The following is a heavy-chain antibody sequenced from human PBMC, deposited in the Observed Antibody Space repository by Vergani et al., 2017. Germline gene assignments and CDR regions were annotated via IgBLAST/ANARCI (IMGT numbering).Heavy chain of an antibody. CDR3: ARVPSRYCSGGSCYSGRWFDP. V-gene: IGHV1-18*01. D-gene: IGHD2-15*01. CDR1: GYTFTSYG. CDR2: ISAYNGNI. J-gene: IGHJ5*02. Sequence: QVQLVQSGAEVKKPGASVKVSCKASGYTFTSYGISWVRQAPGQGLEWMGWISAYNGNINYAQKLQGRVTMTTDTSTSTAYMELRSLRSDDTAVYYCARVPSRYCSGGSCYSGRWFDPWGQGTLVTVSS.